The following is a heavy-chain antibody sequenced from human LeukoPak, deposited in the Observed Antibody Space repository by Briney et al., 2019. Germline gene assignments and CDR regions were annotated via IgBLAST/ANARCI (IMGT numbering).Heavy chain of an antibody. Sequence: TSETLSLTCTVSGGSVSGTSYYWGWIRQPPGKGLEWIGNIDYSGSTYYNPSLKSRVTLSVDTSKNQFSLKLSSVTAADTAVYYCVRQCSSASCYNLSYHGVDVWGQGTTVTVSS. CDR3: VRQCSSASCYNLSYHGVDV. CDR1: GGSVSGTSYY. V-gene: IGHV4-39*01. CDR2: IDYSGST. J-gene: IGHJ6*02. D-gene: IGHD2-2*02.